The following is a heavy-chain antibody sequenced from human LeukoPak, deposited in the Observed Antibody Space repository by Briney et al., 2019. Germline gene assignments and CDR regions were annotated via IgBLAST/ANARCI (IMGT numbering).Heavy chain of an antibody. CDR2: INPSGGST. CDR1: GYTFTSYY. V-gene: IGHV1-46*01. CDR3: ARDSAHGDYVAFDY. Sequence: ASVKVSCKASGYTFTSYYMHWVRQAPGQGVEWMGIINPSGGSTIYAQKFQGRVPMTRDTSTSTVYMELSSLRSEDTAVYYCARDSAHGDYVAFDYWGQGTLVTVSS. J-gene: IGHJ4*02. D-gene: IGHD4-17*01.